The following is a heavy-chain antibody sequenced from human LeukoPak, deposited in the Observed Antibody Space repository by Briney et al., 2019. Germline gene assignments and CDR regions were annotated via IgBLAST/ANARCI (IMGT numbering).Heavy chain of an antibody. CDR1: GYTFTSYY. CDR2: INPSGGST. D-gene: IGHD3-3*01. Sequence: GASVKVSCKASGYTFTSYYMHWVRQAPGQGLEWMGIINPSGGSTSYAQKFQGRVTLTRDTSTSTVYMELSSLRSEDTAVYYCARADTIFGVAQQGYSYGMDVWGQGTTVTVSS. CDR3: ARADTIFGVAQQGYSYGMDV. V-gene: IGHV1-46*01. J-gene: IGHJ6*02.